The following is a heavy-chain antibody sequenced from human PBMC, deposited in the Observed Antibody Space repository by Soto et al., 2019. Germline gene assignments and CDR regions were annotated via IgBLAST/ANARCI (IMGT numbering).Heavy chain of an antibody. D-gene: IGHD1-7*01. CDR2: ISAYNGNT. V-gene: IGHV1-18*04. CDR3: AMGEYNWNYGDAFDI. Sequence: GASVKVSCKASGYTFTSYGISWVRQAPGQGLEWMGWISAYNGNTNYAQKLQGRVTMTTDTSTSTAYMELRSLRSDDTAVYYCAMGEYNWNYGDAFDIWGQGTMVTVSS. J-gene: IGHJ3*02. CDR1: GYTFTSYG.